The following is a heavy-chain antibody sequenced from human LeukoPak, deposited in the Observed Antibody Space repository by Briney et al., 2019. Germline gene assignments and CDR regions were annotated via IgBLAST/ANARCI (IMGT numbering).Heavy chain of an antibody. D-gene: IGHD4-17*01. Sequence: GGSLRLSCAASGFTFSNYEVNWVRQAPGKGLEWVSYIGSGGGSIYYADSVRGRFTSSRDNAKKSLFLQMNSLRVEDTAVYYCARDDYGGTFDAFDIWGQGAMVTVSS. V-gene: IGHV3-48*03. CDR3: ARDDYGGTFDAFDI. CDR2: IGSGGGSI. CDR1: GFTFSNYE. J-gene: IGHJ3*02.